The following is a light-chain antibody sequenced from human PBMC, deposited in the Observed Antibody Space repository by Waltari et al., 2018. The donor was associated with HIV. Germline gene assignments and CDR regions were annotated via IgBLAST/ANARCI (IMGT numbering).Light chain of an antibody. V-gene: IGLV3-21*02. J-gene: IGLJ2*01. CDR2: DDS. Sequence: SYVLTQPPSVSVAPGQTARITCGGNHIGSKSVHWYQQKPGQAPVLVVYDDSDRPSGISERFSGSNSGNTATLTISRVEAGDEADYYCQVWDSGSDRVVFGGGTKLTVL. CDR1: HIGSKS. CDR3: QVWDSGSDRVV.